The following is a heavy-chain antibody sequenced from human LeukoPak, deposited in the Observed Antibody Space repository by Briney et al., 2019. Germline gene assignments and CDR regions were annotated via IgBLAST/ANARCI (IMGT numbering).Heavy chain of an antibody. D-gene: IGHD5-24*01. Sequence: SETLSRTCTVSGGSITGYYWTWIRQPAGKGLEWIGRIYSGGSTNYHPPLKSRVTMSVDTSKNQFSLKLSSVTAADTAVYYCATGRDADSARGYYDMDVWGQGTTVTVSS. CDR3: ATGRDADSARGYYDMDV. V-gene: IGHV4-4*07. J-gene: IGHJ6*02. CDR1: GGSITGYY. CDR2: IYSGGST.